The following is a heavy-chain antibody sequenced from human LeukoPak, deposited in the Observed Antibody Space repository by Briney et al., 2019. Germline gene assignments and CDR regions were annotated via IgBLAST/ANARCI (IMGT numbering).Heavy chain of an antibody. CDR3: AKDAAPPVAGTGWLYYFDY. J-gene: IGHJ4*02. V-gene: IGHV3-9*01. CDR1: GFTFGDYA. D-gene: IGHD6-19*01. Sequence: GGSLRLSCAASGFTFGDYAMHWVRQAPGKGLEWVSGISWNSGSIGYADSVKGRFTISRDNAKNSLYLQMNSLRAEDTALYYCAKDAAPPVAGTGWLYYFDYWGQGTLVTVSS. CDR2: ISWNSGSI.